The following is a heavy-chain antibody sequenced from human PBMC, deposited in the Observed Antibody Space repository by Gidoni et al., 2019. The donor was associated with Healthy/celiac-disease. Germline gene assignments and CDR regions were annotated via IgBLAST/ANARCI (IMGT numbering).Heavy chain of an antibody. CDR2: ISSSSSTI. CDR1: GFTFSSYS. J-gene: IGHJ4*02. CDR3: ARVEYSYGPPALFDY. V-gene: IGHV3-48*02. D-gene: IGHD5-18*01. Sequence: EVKLVESGGGLVQPGGSLRLSCAASGFTFSSYSMNWVRQAPGKGLEWVSYISSSSSTIYYADSVKGRFTISRDNAKNSLYLQMNSLRDEDTAVYYCARVEYSYGPPALFDYWGQGTLVTVSS.